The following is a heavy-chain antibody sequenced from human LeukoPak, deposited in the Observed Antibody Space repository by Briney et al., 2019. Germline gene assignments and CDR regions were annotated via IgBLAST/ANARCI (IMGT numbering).Heavy chain of an antibody. J-gene: IGHJ5*02. V-gene: IGHV4-31*03. CDR3: ARGGPDSSGSAWFDP. CDR2: IHYSGST. CDR1: GGSINSVGNH. Sequence: TLSLTCTVSGGSINSVGNHWTWIRQHPENGLEWIGYIHYSGSTNYNPSLESRVSISVDMSKKSFSLKLTSVTAADTAVYHSARGGPDSSGSAWFDPWGQGTLVTVSS. D-gene: IGHD3-22*01.